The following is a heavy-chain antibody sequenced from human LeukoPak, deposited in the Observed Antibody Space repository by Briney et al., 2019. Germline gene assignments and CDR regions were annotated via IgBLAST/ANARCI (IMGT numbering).Heavy chain of an antibody. CDR2: IRQDGGEI. CDR1: GFMFNAYW. V-gene: IGHV3-7*01. J-gene: IGHJ2*01. CDR3: ARADLEWYLDL. Sequence: GESPRLSCTGSGFMFNAYWMSWVRKAPGMGLEWVGKIRQDGGEIFYVDSVRGRFTISRDNAKNSVYLQLNSLRAEDTAVYYCARADLEWYLDLWGRGTLVTVSS.